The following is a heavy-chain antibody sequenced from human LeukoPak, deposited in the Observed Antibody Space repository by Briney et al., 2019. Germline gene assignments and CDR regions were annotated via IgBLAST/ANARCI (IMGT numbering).Heavy chain of an antibody. D-gene: IGHD3-9*01. CDR2: INPNSGGT. CDR1: GYTFIGYY. J-gene: IGHJ4*02. V-gene: IGHV1-2*02. CDR3: GRAGPSYYDILTGEGYFDY. Sequence: GASVKVSCKASGYTFIGYYMHWIRQAPGQGLEWMGWINPNSGGTNYAQKFQGRVTMTRDTSINTAYMELSRLKSDDTAVYYCGRAGPSYYDILTGEGYFDYWGQGTLVTVSS.